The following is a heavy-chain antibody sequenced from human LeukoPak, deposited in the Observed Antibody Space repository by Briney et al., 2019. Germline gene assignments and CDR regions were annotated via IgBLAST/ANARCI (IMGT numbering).Heavy chain of an antibody. J-gene: IGHJ4*02. CDR1: GFTFSSYG. Sequence: GRSLRLSCAASGFTFSSYGMHWVRQAPGKGLEWVAVIWYDGSNKYYADSVKGRFTISRDNSKNTLYLQMNSLRAEDTAVYYCARDLRRLAARPSPRVLKVGLDYWGQGTLVTVSS. CDR3: ARDLRRLAARPSPRVLKVGLDY. V-gene: IGHV3-33*01. D-gene: IGHD6-6*01. CDR2: IWYDGSNK.